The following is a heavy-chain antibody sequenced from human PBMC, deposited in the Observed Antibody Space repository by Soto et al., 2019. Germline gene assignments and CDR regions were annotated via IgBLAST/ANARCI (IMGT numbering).Heavy chain of an antibody. CDR3: ARDGDSSGYYYGHNAFDI. CDR1: GFTFSSYE. CDR2: ISSSGSTI. Sequence: GGSMRLSCAASGFTFSSYEMNWVRQAPGEGLEWVSYISSSGSTIYYADSVKGRFTISRDNAKNSLYLQMNSLRAEDTAVYYCARDGDSSGYYYGHNAFDIWGQGTMVTVSS. J-gene: IGHJ3*02. V-gene: IGHV3-48*03. D-gene: IGHD3-22*01.